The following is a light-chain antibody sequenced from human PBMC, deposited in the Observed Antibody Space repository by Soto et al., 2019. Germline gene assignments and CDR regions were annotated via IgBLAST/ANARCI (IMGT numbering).Light chain of an antibody. CDR2: DVG. Sequence: QSALTQPASVSGSLGQSVTISCTGTSSDIDYYNYVSWYQQHPGKAPKLLIYDVGNRPSGVSVRFSGSKSDNTASLTISGLQAEDEADYYCNSYTGSSSLSVVFGGGTTLTVL. CDR3: NSYTGSSSLSVV. V-gene: IGLV2-14*01. J-gene: IGLJ2*01. CDR1: SSDIDYYNY.